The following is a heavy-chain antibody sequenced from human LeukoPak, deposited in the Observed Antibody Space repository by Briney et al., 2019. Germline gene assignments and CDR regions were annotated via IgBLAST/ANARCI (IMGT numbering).Heavy chain of an antibody. V-gene: IGHV3-23*01. CDR3: AKFYDILTAYFDF. Sequence: GGSLRLPCAASGFTFSSYAMSWVRQSPGKGLEWVSAISGGGGSTYYAYYTDSVRGRFTISRDNSKNTLYLQMNSLRAEDTAVYYCAKFYDILTAYFDFWGQGTLVTVSS. D-gene: IGHD3-9*01. J-gene: IGHJ4*02. CDR1: GFTFSSYA. CDR2: ISGGGGST.